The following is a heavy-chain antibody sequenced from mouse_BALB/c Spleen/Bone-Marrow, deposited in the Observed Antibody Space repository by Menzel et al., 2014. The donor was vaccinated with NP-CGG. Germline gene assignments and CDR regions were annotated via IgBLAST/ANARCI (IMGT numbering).Heavy chain of an antibody. D-gene: IGHD2-3*01. CDR1: GFTFSDAW. Sequence: EVKLVESGGGLVQPGGSMQLSCAASGFTFSDAWMEWVRQSPEKGLEWVAEIRGKTNNHAIYYAESVKGRFTISRDDSKSSVYLQMNRLSAQDTGIYYCTGNGCYEEVYFEYWGQGTTLTVSS. J-gene: IGHJ2*01. CDR3: TGNGCYEEVYFEY. CDR2: IRGKTNNHAI. V-gene: IGHV6-6*01.